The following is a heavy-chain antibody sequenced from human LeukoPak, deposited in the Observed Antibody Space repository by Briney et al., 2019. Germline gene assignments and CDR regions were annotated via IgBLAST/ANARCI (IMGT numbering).Heavy chain of an antibody. CDR3: TRGGAIAVSTFDY. Sequence: PGGSLRLSCAASGFTLSSYAMHWVRQAPGKGREWEAVISNDGSNKYYADSVKARFTISRDNSKNTLYLQMNSLRAEDTAVYYCTRGGAIAVSTFDYWGQGTLVTVSS. D-gene: IGHD2-15*01. CDR1: GFTLSSYA. V-gene: IGHV3-30*04. CDR2: ISNDGSNK. J-gene: IGHJ4*02.